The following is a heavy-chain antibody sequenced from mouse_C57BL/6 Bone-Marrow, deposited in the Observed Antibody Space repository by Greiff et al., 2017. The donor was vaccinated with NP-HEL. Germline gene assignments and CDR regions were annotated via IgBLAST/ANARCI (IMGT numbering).Heavy chain of an antibody. CDR3: ARHGSSHFDY. CDR2: ISNGGGST. V-gene: IGHV5-12*01. CDR1: GFTFSDYY. Sequence: EVQRVESGGGLVQPGGSLKLSCAASGFTFSDYYMYWVRQTPEKRLEWVAYISNGGGSTYYPDTVKGRFTISRDNAKNTLYLQMSRLKSEDTAMYYCARHGSSHFDYWGQGTTLTVSS. D-gene: IGHD1-1*01. J-gene: IGHJ2*01.